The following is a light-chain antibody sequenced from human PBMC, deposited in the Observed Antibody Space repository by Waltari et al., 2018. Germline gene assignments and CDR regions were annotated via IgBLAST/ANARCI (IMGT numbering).Light chain of an antibody. CDR1: QSVLLTSTNKNY. J-gene: IGKJ1*01. CDR3: QHYHSIPRT. V-gene: IGKV4-1*01. CDR2: WAS. Sequence: DIVMTQSPDSLTVSLGERATINCKSSQSVLLTSTNKNYLNWYQQKPGQPPKMLIYWASTRESGVPDRFSGSGSGTGFTLTISSLQAEDVAVYYCQHYHSIPRTFGQGTKVEIK.